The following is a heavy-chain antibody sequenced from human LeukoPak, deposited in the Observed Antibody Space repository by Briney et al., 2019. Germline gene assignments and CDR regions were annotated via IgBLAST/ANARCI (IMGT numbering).Heavy chain of an antibody. J-gene: IGHJ3*02. CDR2: MNPNSGNT. D-gene: IGHD4-17*01. CDR1: GYTFTSYD. CDR3: ARDYGDYVAFDI. Sequence: GASVKVSCKASGYTFTSYDINWVRQATGQGLEWMGWMNPNSGNTGYAQKFQGRVTMTRNTSISTAYMELSSLRSDDTAVYYCARDYGDYVAFDIWGQGTMVTVSS. V-gene: IGHV1-8*01.